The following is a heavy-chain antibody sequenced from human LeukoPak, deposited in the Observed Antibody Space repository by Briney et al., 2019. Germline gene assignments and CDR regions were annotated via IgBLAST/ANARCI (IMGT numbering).Heavy chain of an antibody. V-gene: IGHV3-30*18. D-gene: IGHD1/OR15-1a*01. CDR3: AKINNDGDY. CDR1: GFTFTTFG. CDR2: ISPDGNIE. J-gene: IGHJ4*02. Sequence: GRSLRLSCAASGFTFTTFGIHWVRQAPGKGLEWVAAISPDGNIEYYTDSVKGRFTISRDNSKNMIYLQMNSLRGEDSAVYYCAKINNDGDYWGQGTLVTVSS.